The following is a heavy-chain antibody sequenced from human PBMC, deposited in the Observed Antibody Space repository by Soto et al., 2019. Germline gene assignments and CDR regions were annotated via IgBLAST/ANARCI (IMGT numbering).Heavy chain of an antibody. CDR3: ARMNYYDTSGYPFDP. J-gene: IGHJ5*02. CDR2: IYYSGST. Sequence: SETLSLTCTVSGGSISSGDYYWSWIRQPPGKGLEWIGYIYYSGSTYYNPSLKSRVTISVDTSKNQFSLKLSSVTAADTAVYYCARMNYYDTSGYPFDPWGQGTLVTVSS. CDR1: GGSISSGDYY. V-gene: IGHV4-30-4*01. D-gene: IGHD3-22*01.